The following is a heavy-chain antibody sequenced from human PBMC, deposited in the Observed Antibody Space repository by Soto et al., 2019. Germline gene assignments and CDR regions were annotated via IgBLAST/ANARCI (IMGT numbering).Heavy chain of an antibody. CDR2: VSDDGINK. J-gene: IGHJ4*01. Sequence: QVQLVESGGDVVQPGTSLSLSCAASGFIFNDYGMHWIRQAPGKGLEWVAVVSDDGINKYYGDSVKGRFTISRDNSKNTLFLQMNSLRAEDAAVYYCARSVSRYCTDGSCYFDYWGHGTLVTVSS. D-gene: IGHD2-15*01. CDR1: GFIFNDYG. V-gene: IGHV3-30*03. CDR3: ARSVSRYCTDGSCYFDY.